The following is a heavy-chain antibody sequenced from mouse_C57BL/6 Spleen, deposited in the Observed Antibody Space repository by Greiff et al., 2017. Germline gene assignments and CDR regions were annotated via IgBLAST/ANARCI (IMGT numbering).Heavy chain of an antibody. CDR2: IYPGSGST. CDR3: ARSGDGYYDPLRY. CDR1: GYTFTSYW. J-gene: IGHJ2*01. D-gene: IGHD2-3*01. V-gene: IGHV1-55*01. Sequence: VQLQQPGAELVKPGASVKMSCKASGYTFTSYWITWVKQRPGQGLEWIGDIYPGSGSTNYNEKFKSKATLTVDTSSSTAYMQLSSLTSEDSAVYYGARSGDGYYDPLRYWGQGTTLTVSS.